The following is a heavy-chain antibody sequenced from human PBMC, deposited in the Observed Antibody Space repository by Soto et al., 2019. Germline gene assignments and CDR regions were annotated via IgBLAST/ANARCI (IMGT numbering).Heavy chain of an antibody. CDR3: ARDIGSYAYGEGY. V-gene: IGHV4-4*07. CDR2: VYSSGTT. J-gene: IGHJ4*02. CDR1: GGSINSYL. Sequence: LALTCSVSGGSINSYLWSWIRQPAGKGLEWIGRVYSSGTTDYNPSLNSRATMSVETSKNQFSLKLSSVTAADTAVYYCARDIGSYAYGEGYWGQGIQVTVSS. D-gene: IGHD3-10*01.